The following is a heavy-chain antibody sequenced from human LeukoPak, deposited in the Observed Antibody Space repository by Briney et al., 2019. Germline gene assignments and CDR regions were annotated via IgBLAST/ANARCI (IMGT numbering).Heavy chain of an antibody. CDR2: IYYSGST. D-gene: IGHD6-13*01. V-gene: IGHV4-59*08. CDR3: ARHVGSSPVFDY. Sequence: SETLSLTCTVSGGSISGYYWSWIRQPPGKGLEWIGYIYYSGSTNYNPSLKGRVTISIDTSNNQFSLRLRSVTAADTAVYYCARHVGSSPVFDYWGQGALVAVSS. CDR1: GGSISGYY. J-gene: IGHJ4*02.